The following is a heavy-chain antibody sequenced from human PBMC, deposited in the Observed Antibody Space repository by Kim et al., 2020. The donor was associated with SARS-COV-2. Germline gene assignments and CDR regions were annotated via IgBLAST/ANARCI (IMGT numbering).Heavy chain of an antibody. V-gene: IGHV4-59*01. D-gene: IGHD6-13*01. CDR3: AREDGSSSWSFDY. Sequence: YNPSLKSRVNTSVDPSKNQFSLKRSSVTAAVTAVYYCAREDGSSSWSFDYWGQGTLVTVSS. J-gene: IGHJ4*02.